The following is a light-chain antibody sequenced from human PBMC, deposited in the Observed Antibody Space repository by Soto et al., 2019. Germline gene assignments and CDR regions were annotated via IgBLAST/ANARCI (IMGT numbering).Light chain of an antibody. V-gene: IGLV2-11*01. CDR2: DVS. Sequence: QSALTQPRSVSGSPGQSVTISCTGTSSDVGGYNHVSWYQQYPGKAPKLMIYDVSKRPSGVPDRFSGSKSGNTASLTISGLQAEDEADYYFCSYAGSYTYVFGTETKLTVL. CDR1: SSDVGGYNH. CDR3: CSYAGSYTYV. J-gene: IGLJ1*01.